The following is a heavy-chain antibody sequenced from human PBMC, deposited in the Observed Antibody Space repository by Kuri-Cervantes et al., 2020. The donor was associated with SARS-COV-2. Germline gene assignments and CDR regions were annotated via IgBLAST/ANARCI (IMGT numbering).Heavy chain of an antibody. CDR1: GYTFTNYF. V-gene: IGHV1-18*04. CDR2: VSPHTGKT. D-gene: IGHD3-10*01. Sequence: ASVKVSCKASGYTFTNYFMHWVRQAPGQGLEWMGWVSPHTGKTSYAQKFQGRVTMTTDTTTTTAYMELRSLRSDDTAVYYCARVFSPIMVGGVRLNWFDPWGQGTLVTVSS. CDR3: ARVFSPIMVGGVRLNWFDP. J-gene: IGHJ5*02.